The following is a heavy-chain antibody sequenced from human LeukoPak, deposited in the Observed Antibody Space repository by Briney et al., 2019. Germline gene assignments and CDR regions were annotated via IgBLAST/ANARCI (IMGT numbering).Heavy chain of an antibody. V-gene: IGHV7-4-1*02. CDR3: AREGGYCSSTKCHPSFDP. J-gene: IGHJ5*02. CDR1: GYTFTGYY. CDR2: INTNTGNP. Sequence: ASVKVSCKASGYTFTGYYMHWVRQAPGQGFEWMGWINTNTGNPTYARGFTGRFVFSLDTSVSTAYLQINSLKAEDTAVYYCAREGGYCSSTKCHPSFDPWGQGTLVTVSS. D-gene: IGHD2-2*03.